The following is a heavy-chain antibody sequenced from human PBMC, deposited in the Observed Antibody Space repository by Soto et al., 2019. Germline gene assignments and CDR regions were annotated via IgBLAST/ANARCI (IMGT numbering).Heavy chain of an antibody. Sequence: EVELVESGGGLVQPGGSLRLSCVASGFSFGDHWMTWVRQPPGKGLEWVANINQDGGEKYFVDSVKGRFTMSRDNAKKSLYLQMNRLRAEDTAVYFCARDHNFARAPHRFDMWGQGTMVTVSS. CDR1: GFSFGDHW. CDR2: INQDGGEK. J-gene: IGHJ3*02. D-gene: IGHD3-9*01. CDR3: ARDHNFARAPHRFDM. V-gene: IGHV3-7*01.